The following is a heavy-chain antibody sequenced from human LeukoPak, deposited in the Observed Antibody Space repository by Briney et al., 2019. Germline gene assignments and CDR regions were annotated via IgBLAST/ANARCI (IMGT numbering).Heavy chain of an antibody. CDR3: ASHSSDYDFWSGYLAAFYYYYYMDV. V-gene: IGHV7-4-1*02. CDR2: INTNTGNP. Sequence: ASVKVSCKASGYTFTSYAMNWVRQAPGQGLEWMGWINTNTGNPTYAQGFTGRFVFSLDTSVSTAYLQISSLKAEDTAVYYCASHSSDYDFWSGYLAAFYYYYYMDVWGKGTTVTVSS. CDR1: GYTFTSYA. J-gene: IGHJ6*03. D-gene: IGHD3-3*01.